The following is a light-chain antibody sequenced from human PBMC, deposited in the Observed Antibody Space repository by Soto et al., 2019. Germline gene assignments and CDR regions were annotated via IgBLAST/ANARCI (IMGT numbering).Light chain of an antibody. CDR1: SSNIGAGYD. V-gene: IGLV1-40*01. J-gene: IGLJ2*01. CDR2: GNS. Sequence: QSVLTQPPSVAGAPGQRVTISCTGSSSNIGAGYDVHWYQQLPGPAPKLLIYGNSNRPSGVPDRFSGSKSGTSSSLAITGLQAEDEADDYCQSYDSSLSGVVFGGGTKVTVL. CDR3: QSYDSSLSGVV.